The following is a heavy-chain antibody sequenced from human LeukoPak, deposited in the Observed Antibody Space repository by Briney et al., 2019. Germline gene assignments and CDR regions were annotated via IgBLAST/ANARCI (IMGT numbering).Heavy chain of an antibody. J-gene: IGHJ3*02. D-gene: IGHD3-10*01. V-gene: IGHV1-24*01. CDR3: ATDRDTMVQGVITAFDI. Sequence: ASVKVSCKVSGYTLTELSMHWVRQAPGKGLGWMGGFDPEDGETIYAQKFQGRVTMTEDTSTDTAYMELSSLRSEDTAVYYCATDRDTMVQGVITAFDIWGQGTMVTVSS. CDR1: GYTLTELS. CDR2: FDPEDGET.